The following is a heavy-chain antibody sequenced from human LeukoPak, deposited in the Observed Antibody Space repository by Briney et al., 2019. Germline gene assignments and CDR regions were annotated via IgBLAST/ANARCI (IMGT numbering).Heavy chain of an antibody. Sequence: ASVKVSCKASGYTFTSYYMHWVRQAPGQGLEWMGIINPSGGSTSYAQKFQGRVTISVDTSKNQFSLKLSSVTAADTAVYYCAREGERLTTVFDYWGQGTLVTVSS. D-gene: IGHD4-17*01. J-gene: IGHJ4*02. V-gene: IGHV1-46*01. CDR2: INPSGGST. CDR1: GYTFTSYY. CDR3: AREGERLTTVFDY.